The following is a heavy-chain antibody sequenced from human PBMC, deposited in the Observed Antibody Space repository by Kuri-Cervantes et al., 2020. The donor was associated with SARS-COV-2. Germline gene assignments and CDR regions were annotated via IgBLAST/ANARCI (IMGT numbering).Heavy chain of an antibody. CDR1: GGSISSTSSY. D-gene: IGHD4-17*01. V-gene: IGHV4-39*01. CDR3: ARPSLGPAVTGGFDI. J-gene: IGHJ3*02. CDR2: IFYSGSI. Sequence: SETLSLTCNVSGGSISSTSSYWGWVRQPPGKGLEWIATIFYSGSIYYNPSLRGRVTISVDTSNNQFSLKVTSVTAADTAVYYCARPSLGPAVTGGFDIWGQGTMVTVSS.